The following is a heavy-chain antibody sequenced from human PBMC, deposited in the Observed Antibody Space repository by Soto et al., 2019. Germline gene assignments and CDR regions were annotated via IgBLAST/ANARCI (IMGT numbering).Heavy chain of an antibody. CDR1: GFTFSDHY. J-gene: IGHJ4*02. V-gene: IGHV3-72*01. Sequence: EVQLVESGGGLVQPGGSLRLSCAASGFTFSDHYMDWVRQAPGKGLEWVGRSKNKADSYTTEYAASVKGRFTISRDGSKNSLFLQMNSLKTGDTAVYYGTVWGSWNDFGAAWGQGILVTVSS. CDR3: TVWGSWNDFGAA. CDR2: SKNKADSYTT. D-gene: IGHD3-10*01.